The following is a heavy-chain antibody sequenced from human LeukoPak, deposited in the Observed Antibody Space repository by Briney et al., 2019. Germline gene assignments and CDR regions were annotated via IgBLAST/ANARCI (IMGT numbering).Heavy chain of an antibody. V-gene: IGHV4-59*01. CDR2: IYYSGST. Sequence: SETLSLTCTVSGGSISSYYWSWIRQPPGKGLEWIGYIYYSGSTNYNPSLKSRVTISVDTSKNQFSLKLSSVTAADTAVYYCARASYSCSSNWFDPWGQGTLVTVSS. D-gene: IGHD6-13*01. CDR1: GGSISSYY. J-gene: IGHJ5*02. CDR3: ARASYSCSSNWFDP.